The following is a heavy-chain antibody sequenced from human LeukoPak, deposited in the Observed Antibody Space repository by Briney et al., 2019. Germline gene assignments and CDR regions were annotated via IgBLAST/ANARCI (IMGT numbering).Heavy chain of an antibody. Sequence: GGSLRLSCAASGFTVSSNYMSWVRQAPGKGLEWVSVIYSGGTTYYADSVKGRLTISRDNSKNTVYLQMNSLIAEDTAVYYCARGTIYSPRGEDFWGQGTLVTVSS. CDR3: ARGTIYSPRGEDF. D-gene: IGHD5-12*01. CDR1: GFTVSSNY. CDR2: IYSGGTT. J-gene: IGHJ4*02. V-gene: IGHV3-53*01.